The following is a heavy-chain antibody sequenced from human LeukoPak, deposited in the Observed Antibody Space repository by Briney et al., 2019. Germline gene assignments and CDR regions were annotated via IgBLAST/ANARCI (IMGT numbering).Heavy chain of an antibody. Sequence: QPGGSLRLSCAASGFTFSSYEMNWVRQAPGKGLEWVSYISSSGSTIYYADSVKGRFTISRDNAKNSLYLQMNSLRAEDTAVYYCAISSSWYLGAYYWGQGTLVTVSS. J-gene: IGHJ4*02. V-gene: IGHV3-48*03. CDR1: GFTFSSYE. D-gene: IGHD6-13*01. CDR2: ISSSGSTI. CDR3: AISSSWYLGAYY.